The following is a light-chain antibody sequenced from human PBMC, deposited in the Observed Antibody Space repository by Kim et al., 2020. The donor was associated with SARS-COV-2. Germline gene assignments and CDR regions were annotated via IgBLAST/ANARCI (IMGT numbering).Light chain of an antibody. V-gene: IGKV1-16*01. CDR2: GTS. CDR1: QAIRNS. J-gene: IGKJ3*01. CDR3: QQYDNYPYT. Sequence: ASVGDRITITCRASQAIRNSLAWFQQQPGKAPKSLIYGTSNLQSGVPSRFSGSGYGTDFTLTISSLQPEDFATYYCQQYDNYPYTFGPGTKVDIK.